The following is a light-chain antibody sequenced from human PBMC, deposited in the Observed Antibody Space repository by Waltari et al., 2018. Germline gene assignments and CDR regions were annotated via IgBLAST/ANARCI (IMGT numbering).Light chain of an antibody. Sequence: DIQMTQSPSTLSASVGDRVTITCRASQRIGRWLAWYQQRPGKAPKLLIYKTSSLESGVTSRFSGSGSETEFTLTISSLQPDDFATYYCQQYNSYSLTFGHGTKVEI. CDR2: KTS. CDR3: QQYNSYSLT. CDR1: QRIGRW. V-gene: IGKV1-5*03. J-gene: IGKJ1*01.